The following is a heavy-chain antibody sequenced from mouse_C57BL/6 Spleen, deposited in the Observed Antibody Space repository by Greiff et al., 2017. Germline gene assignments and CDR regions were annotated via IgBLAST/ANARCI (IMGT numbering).Heavy chain of an antibody. V-gene: IGHV1-61*01. CDR2: IYPSDSET. J-gene: IGHJ1*03. CDR3: ARMYYGSSYWYFDV. Sequence: QLQQSGAELVRPGSSVKLSCKASGYTFTSYWMDWVKQRPGQGLEWIGNIYPSDSETHYNQKFKDKATLTVDKSSSTAYMQLSSLTSEDSAVYYCARMYYGSSYWYFDVWGTGTTVTVSS. D-gene: IGHD1-1*01. CDR1: GYTFTSYW.